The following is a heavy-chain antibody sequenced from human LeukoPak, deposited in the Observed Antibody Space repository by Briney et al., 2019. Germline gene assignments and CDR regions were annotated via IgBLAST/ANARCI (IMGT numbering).Heavy chain of an antibody. CDR3: ARDGDYGDYACDI. CDR1: GFTLSDYY. D-gene: IGHD4-17*01. J-gene: IGHJ3*02. CDR2: ISSSSSYT. Sequence: GGALRLSCVASGFTLSDYYMSWIRQAPGTGVEWVSYISSSSSYTNYVDSVRGGFTISRDKAKNSLYVQVNSMRAEDTAVYYCARDGDYGDYACDIWGQGTMVTVSS. V-gene: IGHV3-11*06.